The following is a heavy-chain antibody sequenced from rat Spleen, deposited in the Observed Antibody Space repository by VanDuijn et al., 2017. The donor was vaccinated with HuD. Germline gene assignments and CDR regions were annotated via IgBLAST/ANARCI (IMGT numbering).Heavy chain of an antibody. Sequence: EVQLVESGGGLVEPGRSLKVSCVGAEFAFTDYDMAWVRQAPTKGLEWVASITNSGGSTYYRDSVKGRFTISRDNAKSTLYLQMDSLTSEDTATYYCARHSYGYFDYWGQGVMVTVSS. D-gene: IGHD1-11*01. CDR3: ARHSYGYFDY. V-gene: IGHV5S23*01. CDR1: EFAFTDYD. CDR2: ITNSGGST. J-gene: IGHJ2*01.